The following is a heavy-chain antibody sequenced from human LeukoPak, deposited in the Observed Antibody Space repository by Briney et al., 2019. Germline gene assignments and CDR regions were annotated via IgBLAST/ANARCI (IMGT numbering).Heavy chain of an antibody. J-gene: IGHJ4*02. D-gene: IGHD3-3*01. CDR2: FDPEDGET. CDR3: ATGYDFWSGSSPFVY. CDR1: GYTLTELS. V-gene: IGHV1-24*01. Sequence: ASVKVSCKVSGYTLTELSLHWVRQAPGKGLEWMGGFDPEDGETIYAQKFQGRVTMTEDTSTDTAYMELSSLRSEDTAVYYCATGYDFWSGSSPFVYWGQGTLVTVSS.